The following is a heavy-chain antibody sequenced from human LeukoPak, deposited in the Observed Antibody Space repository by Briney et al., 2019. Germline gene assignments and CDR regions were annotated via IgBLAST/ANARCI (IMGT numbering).Heavy chain of an antibody. CDR1: GFTFSSYA. V-gene: IGHV3-23*01. Sequence: GGSLRLSCAASGFTFSSYAMSWVRQAPGKGLEWVSAISGSGGSTYYADSVKGRFTISRDNSKNTLYLQMNGLRAEDTAVYYCAKENRGYSGYDYAFDYWGQGTLVTVSS. CDR2: ISGSGGST. CDR3: AKENRGYSGYDYAFDY. D-gene: IGHD5-12*01. J-gene: IGHJ4*02.